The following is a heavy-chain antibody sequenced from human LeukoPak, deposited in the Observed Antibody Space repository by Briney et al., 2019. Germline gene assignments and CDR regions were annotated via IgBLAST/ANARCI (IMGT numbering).Heavy chain of an antibody. V-gene: IGHV1-3*01. J-gene: IGHJ5*02. CDR2: INAGNGNT. Sequence: GASVKVSCKTSGYTFTTYGIHWVRQAPGQGLEWMGWINAGNGNTRYSQKFQGRVTITRDTSASTAYMELSSLTSEDTAVFYCARGNWFDPWGQGTLVTVSP. CDR1: GYTFTTYG. CDR3: ARGNWFDP.